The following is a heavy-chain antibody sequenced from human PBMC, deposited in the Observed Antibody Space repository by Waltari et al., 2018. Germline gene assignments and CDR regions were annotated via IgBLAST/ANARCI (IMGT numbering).Heavy chain of an antibody. CDR2: IYSTGGT. CDR1: TVSNNY. D-gene: IGHD6-6*01. J-gene: IGHJ4*02. CDR3: ATRMVLAARN. Sequence: TVSNNYMSWVRQAPGKGLEWVSLIYSTGGTSYADSVKGRFTISRDNSKNTLYLQMNSLRVEDTAVYYCATRMVLAARNWGQGTLGTVSS. V-gene: IGHV3-53*01.